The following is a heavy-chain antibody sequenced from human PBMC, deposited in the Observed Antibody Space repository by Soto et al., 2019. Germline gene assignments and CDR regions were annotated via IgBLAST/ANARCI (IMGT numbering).Heavy chain of an antibody. Sequence: QVPLVESGGGLVKPGGSLRLSCAASGFTFSDYYMSWIRQAPGKGLEWVSYISSSSSYTNYADSVKGRFTISRDNAKNSLYLQMNSLRAEDTAVYYCARDKTYYYDSSGLDAFDIWGQGTMVTVSS. J-gene: IGHJ3*02. CDR2: ISSSSSYT. V-gene: IGHV3-11*05. CDR3: ARDKTYYYDSSGLDAFDI. CDR1: GFTFSDYY. D-gene: IGHD3-22*01.